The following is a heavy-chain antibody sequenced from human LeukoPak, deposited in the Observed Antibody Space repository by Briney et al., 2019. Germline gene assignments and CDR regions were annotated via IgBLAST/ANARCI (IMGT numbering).Heavy chain of an antibody. CDR1: GFIFSTYA. V-gene: IGHV3-30-3*01. CDR3: ARDGPGVVDPGSIHNFFDY. J-gene: IGHJ4*02. Sequence: GGSLRLSCAASGFIFSTYAMHWVRQAPGKGLEWVALISYDGSSKYYTDSVEGRFTVSRDSSKNTLYLRMNSLTAEDTALYYCARDGPGVVDPGSIHNFFDYWGQGTLVTVSA. D-gene: IGHD2-2*01. CDR2: ISYDGSSK.